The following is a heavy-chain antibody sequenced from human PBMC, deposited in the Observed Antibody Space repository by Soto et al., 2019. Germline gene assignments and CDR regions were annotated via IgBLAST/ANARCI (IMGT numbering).Heavy chain of an antibody. D-gene: IGHD3-10*01. Sequence: GGSLRLSCAASGFTFSSYSMNWVRQAPGKGLEWVSSISSSSSYIYYADSVKGRFTISRDNAKNSLYLQMNSLRAEDTAVYYCAREKGLWFGEFDYWCQGTLVNVSS. V-gene: IGHV3-21*01. CDR3: AREKGLWFGEFDY. J-gene: IGHJ4*02. CDR2: ISSSSSYI. CDR1: GFTFSSYS.